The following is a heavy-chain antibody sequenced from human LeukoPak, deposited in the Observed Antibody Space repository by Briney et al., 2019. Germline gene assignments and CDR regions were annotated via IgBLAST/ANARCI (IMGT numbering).Heavy chain of an antibody. Sequence: GGSLRLSCAASGFTFSSYAMHWVRQAPGKGLEWVAVISYDGSNKYYADSVKGRFTISRDNSKNTLYLQMNSLRAEDTAVYYCARTDYGDQTLDYWGQGTLVTVSS. CDR3: ARTDYGDQTLDY. CDR1: GFTFSSYA. J-gene: IGHJ4*02. V-gene: IGHV3-30-3*01. D-gene: IGHD4-17*01. CDR2: ISYDGSNK.